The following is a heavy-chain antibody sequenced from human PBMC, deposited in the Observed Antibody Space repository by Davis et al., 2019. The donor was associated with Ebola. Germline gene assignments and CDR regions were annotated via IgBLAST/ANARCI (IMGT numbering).Heavy chain of an antibody. Sequence: PSETLSLTCTVSGGSFSSGSYYCSWIRQPAGKGLEWIGHIYTSGSTNYNPSLKSRVTISVDTSKNQFSLKLSSVTAADTAVYYCARGSLATYYYYMDVWGKGTTVTVSS. CDR2: IYTSGST. J-gene: IGHJ6*03. CDR3: ARGSLATYYYYMDV. D-gene: IGHD1-1*01. CDR1: GGSFSSGSYY. V-gene: IGHV4-61*10.